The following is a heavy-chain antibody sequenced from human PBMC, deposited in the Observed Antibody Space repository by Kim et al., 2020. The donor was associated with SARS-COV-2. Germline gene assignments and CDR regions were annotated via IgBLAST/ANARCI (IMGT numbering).Heavy chain of an antibody. CDR2: INHSGST. V-gene: IGHV4-34*01. Sequence: SETLSLTCAVYGGSFSGYYWSWIRQPPGKGLEWIGEINHSGSTNYNPSLKSRVTISVDTSKNQFSLKLSSVTAADTAVYYCASRRGYSYGYFKLDYWGQGTLVTVSS. D-gene: IGHD5-18*01. J-gene: IGHJ4*02. CDR1: GGSFSGYY. CDR3: ASRRGYSYGYFKLDY.